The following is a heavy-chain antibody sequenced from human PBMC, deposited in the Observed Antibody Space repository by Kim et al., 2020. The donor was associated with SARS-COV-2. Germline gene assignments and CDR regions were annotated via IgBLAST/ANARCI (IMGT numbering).Heavy chain of an antibody. J-gene: IGHJ3*02. Sequence: SVKGRFTISRDNAKNTLYLQMSSLRAEDTAVYYCARERSGYSYGRDAFDIWGQGTMVTVSS. CDR3: ARERSGYSYGRDAFDI. V-gene: IGHV3-21*06. D-gene: IGHD5-18*01.